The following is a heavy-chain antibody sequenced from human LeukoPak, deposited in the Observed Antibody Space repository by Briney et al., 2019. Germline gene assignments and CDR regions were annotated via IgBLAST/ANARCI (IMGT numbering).Heavy chain of an antibody. J-gene: IGHJ4*02. CDR1: GFTFSSYS. CDR3: ARVRRGIVAAGTGDY. V-gene: IGHV3-21*06. Sequence: GGSLRLSCAASGFTFSSYSMNWVRQAPGKGLEWVSSISSSSSYIYYADSVKGRFTISRDNAKNSLYLQMNSLRAEDTAVYYCARVRRGIVAAGTGDYWGQGTLVTVSS. D-gene: IGHD6-13*01. CDR2: ISSSSSYI.